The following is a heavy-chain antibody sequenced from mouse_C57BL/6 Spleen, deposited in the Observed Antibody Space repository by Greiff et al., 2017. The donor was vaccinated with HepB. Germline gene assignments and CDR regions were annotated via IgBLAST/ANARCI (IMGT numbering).Heavy chain of an antibody. CDR2: INPNNGGT. Sequence: EVQLQQSGPELVKPGASVKISCKASGYTFTDYNMPWVKPSHGKSLAWIGYINPNNGGTSYNQKFKGEATLTVNKSSSPAYMERRSLTSEDSAVYYCARGYYGNSVFAYWGQGTLVTVSA. CDR1: GYTFTDYN. J-gene: IGHJ3*01. CDR3: ARGYYGNSVFAY. V-gene: IGHV1-22*01. D-gene: IGHD2-1*01.